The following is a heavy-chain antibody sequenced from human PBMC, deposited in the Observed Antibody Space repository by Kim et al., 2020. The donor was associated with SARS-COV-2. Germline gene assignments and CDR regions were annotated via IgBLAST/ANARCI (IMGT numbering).Heavy chain of an antibody. Sequence: LQGRVTMTTDTSTSTAYMELRSLRSDDTAVYYCARDVLWIAADDNWFDPWGQGTLVTVSS. J-gene: IGHJ5*02. D-gene: IGHD6-13*01. CDR3: ARDVLWIAADDNWFDP. V-gene: IGHV1-18*01.